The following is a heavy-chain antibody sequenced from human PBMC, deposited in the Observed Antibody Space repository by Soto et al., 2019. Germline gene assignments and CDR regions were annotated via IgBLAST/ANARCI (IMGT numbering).Heavy chain of an antibody. CDR3: AREAHSSGRAGTFDP. J-gene: IGHJ5*02. V-gene: IGHV3-30*04. CDR2: VSVDGNSQ. D-gene: IGHD6-19*01. CDR1: EFTFINHP. Sequence: QVQLVESGGGVVQPGGSLRLSCAASEFTFINHPMHWLRQSPGKGLEWLAVVSVDGNSQTYADSVKGRLTISRDNSKNMLYLDMNTLRDEDTALYHCAREAHSSGRAGTFDPWGQGTLVTVSS.